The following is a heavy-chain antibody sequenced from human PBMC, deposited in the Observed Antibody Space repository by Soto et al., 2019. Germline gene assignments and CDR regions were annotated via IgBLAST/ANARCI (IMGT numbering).Heavy chain of an antibody. CDR3: ARRYCSGGSCYSRGRYYYGMDV. CDR1: GGSISGGGYY. J-gene: IGHJ6*02. V-gene: IGHV4-31*03. CDR2: IYYSGST. D-gene: IGHD2-15*01. Sequence: QVQLQESGPGLVKPSQTLSLTCTVSGGSISGGGYYWSWIRQHPGKGLEWIGYIYYSGSTYYNPSLKSRVTISVDPSKNQFSLKLSSVTAADTAVYYCARRYCSGGSCYSRGRYYYGMDVWGQGTTVTVSS.